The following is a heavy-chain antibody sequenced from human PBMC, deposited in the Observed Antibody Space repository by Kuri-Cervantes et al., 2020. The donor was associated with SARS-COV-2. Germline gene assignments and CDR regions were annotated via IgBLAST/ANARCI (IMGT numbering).Heavy chain of an antibody. Sequence: GGSLRLSCAASGFTFSSYEMNWVRQAPGKGLEWVSGISWNSGSIGYADSVKGRFTISRDNAKNSLYLQMNSLRAEDTAVYYCARDASDSTSCQDYWGQGTLVTGSS. D-gene: IGHD2-2*01. J-gene: IGHJ4*02. CDR3: ARDASDSTSCQDY. CDR2: ISWNSGSI. CDR1: GFTFSSYE. V-gene: IGHV3-9*01.